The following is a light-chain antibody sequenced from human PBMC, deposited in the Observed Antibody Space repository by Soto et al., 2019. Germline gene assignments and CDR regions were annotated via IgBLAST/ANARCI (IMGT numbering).Light chain of an antibody. CDR2: EVS. CDR1: SSDVGGYNY. V-gene: IGLV2-14*01. J-gene: IGLJ1*01. Sequence: QAVVTQPASVSGSPGQSITISCTGTSSDVGGYNYVSWYQQHPGKAPKLMIYEVSNRPSGVSNRFSGSKSGNTASLTISGLQAEDEDDYYCSSYTSSSTLGVFGTGTKLTVL. CDR3: SSYTSSSTLGV.